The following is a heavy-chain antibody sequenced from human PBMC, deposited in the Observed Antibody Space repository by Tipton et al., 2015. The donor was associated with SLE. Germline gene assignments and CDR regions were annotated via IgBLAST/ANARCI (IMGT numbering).Heavy chain of an antibody. CDR3: ARVVVVSTFDY. CDR1: GGSFSGYY. D-gene: IGHD3-22*01. V-gene: IGHV4-34*01. CDR2: INHSGST. Sequence: TLSLTCAVYGGSFSGYYWSWIRQPPGKGLEWIGEINHSGSTNYNPSLKSRVTISVDTSKNQFSLKLSSVTAADTAVYYCARVVVVSTFDYWGQGTTVTVSS. J-gene: IGHJ4*03.